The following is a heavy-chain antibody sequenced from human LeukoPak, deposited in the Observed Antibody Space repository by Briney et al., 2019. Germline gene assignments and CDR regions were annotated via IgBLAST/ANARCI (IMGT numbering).Heavy chain of an antibody. V-gene: IGHV1-46*01. J-gene: IGHJ4*02. CDR2: INPSGGST. CDR1: GYTFTRYF. Sequence: ASVKVSFKASGYTFTRYFIHWVRQAPGRGHEWMGTINPSGGSTGYAQKFQGRVTMTRDTSTSTVYMELSSLRSEDTAVYYCAREGGGGIDIEPSFDYWGQGTLVTVSS. D-gene: IGHD2-15*01. CDR3: AREGGGGIDIEPSFDY.